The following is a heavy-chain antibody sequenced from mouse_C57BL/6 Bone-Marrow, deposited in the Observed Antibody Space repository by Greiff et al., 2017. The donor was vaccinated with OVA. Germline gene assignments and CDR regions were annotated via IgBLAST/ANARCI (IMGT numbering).Heavy chain of an antibody. V-gene: IGHV1-61*01. J-gene: IGHJ2*01. Sequence: QVQLQQPGAELVRPGSSVKLSCKASGYTFTSYWMDWVKQRPGQGLEWIGNIYPSDSDTHYNQKFKDKATLTVDKSSSTAYMQLSSLTSEDSAVYYCAKYPFITTVEGDNWGQGTTLTVSS. CDR3: AKYPFITTVEGDN. CDR2: IYPSDSDT. D-gene: IGHD1-1*01. CDR1: GYTFTSYW.